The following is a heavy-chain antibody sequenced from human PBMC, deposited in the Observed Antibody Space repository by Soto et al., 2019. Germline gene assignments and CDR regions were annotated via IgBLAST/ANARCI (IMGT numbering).Heavy chain of an antibody. CDR2: IYHSGST. J-gene: IGHJ4*02. V-gene: IGHV4-38-2*01. CDR3: ARVGFRGSYHYYFES. D-gene: IGHD1-26*01. CDR1: GYSIASGHY. Sequence: SETLSLTCAVSGYSIASGHYFGCIRQPPGKGLEWIGSIYHSGSTYYNPSLKRRFAISVDTSKNQFSLRMNSVTAADTAVYYCARVGFRGSYHYYFESWGQGTLVTVSS.